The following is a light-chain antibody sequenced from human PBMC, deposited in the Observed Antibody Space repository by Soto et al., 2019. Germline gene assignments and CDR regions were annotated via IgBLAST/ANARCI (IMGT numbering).Light chain of an antibody. Sequence: VLTQPPSASGTPGQRDSISCSGSSSNIGSNYVYWYQQLPGTAPKLLIYRNNQRPSGVPDRFSGSKSGTSASLAISGLRSEDEADYYCAAWADSLSGPVVFGGGTKLTVL. CDR3: AAWADSLSGPVV. CDR1: SSNIGSNY. CDR2: RNN. J-gene: IGLJ2*01. V-gene: IGLV1-47*01.